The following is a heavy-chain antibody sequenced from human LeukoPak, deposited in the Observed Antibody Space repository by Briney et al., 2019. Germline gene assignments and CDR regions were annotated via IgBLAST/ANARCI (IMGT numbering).Heavy chain of an antibody. Sequence: SETLSLTCTVSGGSISSGGHYWSWIRQHPGKGLEWIGYINYSGSTYYNPSLKSRVTISVDTSQNQFSLKLSSVTAADTAVYYWWGNEGIFGAGYYYGMDVWGQGTTVTVSS. V-gene: IGHV4-31*03. J-gene: IGHJ6*02. CDR2: INYSGST. CDR1: GGSISSGGHY. CDR3: WGNEGIFGAGYYYGMDV. D-gene: IGHD3-3*01.